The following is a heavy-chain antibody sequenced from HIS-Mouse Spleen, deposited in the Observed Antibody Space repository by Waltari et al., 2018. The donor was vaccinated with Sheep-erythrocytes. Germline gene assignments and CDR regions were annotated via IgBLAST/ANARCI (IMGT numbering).Heavy chain of an antibody. D-gene: IGHD2-21*02. Sequence: EVQLVEAGGGLVQPGGSLRPSCAASGFTVSSNYMSWVCQAPGKGLEWVSVIYSGGSTYYADSVKGRFTISRDNSKNTLYLQMNSLRAEDTAVYYCARVSGGNSNRFDYWGQGTLVTVSS. CDR3: ARVSGGNSNRFDY. CDR1: GFTVSSNY. CDR2: IYSGGST. J-gene: IGHJ4*02. V-gene: IGHV3-66*01.